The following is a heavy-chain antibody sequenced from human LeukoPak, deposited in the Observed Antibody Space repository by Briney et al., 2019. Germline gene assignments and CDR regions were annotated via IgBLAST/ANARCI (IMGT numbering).Heavy chain of an antibody. CDR1: AYTFTNYY. D-gene: IGHD3-22*01. CDR3: AREGSSGQLL. V-gene: IGHV1-46*01. CDR2: INPSGGST. J-gene: IGHJ3*01. Sequence: ASVTVSCKASAYTFTNYYLHWVRQAPGQGLEWMGIINPSGGSTSYAQKFQGRVTITRDTSTSTVYMELSSLRSEDTAVYYCAREGSSGQLLWGQGSMVTVSS.